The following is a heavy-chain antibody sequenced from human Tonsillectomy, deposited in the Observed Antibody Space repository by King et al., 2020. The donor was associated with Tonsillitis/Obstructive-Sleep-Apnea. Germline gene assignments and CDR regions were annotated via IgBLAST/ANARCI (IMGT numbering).Heavy chain of an antibody. CDR3: TRVPYISGPYYFDY. J-gene: IGHJ4*02. CDR1: GFTVGDYV. Sequence: DVQLVESGGGLVQPGRSLRLSCTASGFTVGDYVMSWVRQAPGKGLQLVGFIRSKTYGGTTEYAASVKGRFTISGDDSKNIAYLQMNGLKTEDTAVYFCTRVPYISGPYYFDYWGQGTLVTVSS. D-gene: IGHD5-18*01. V-gene: IGHV3-49*04. CDR2: IRSKTYGGTT.